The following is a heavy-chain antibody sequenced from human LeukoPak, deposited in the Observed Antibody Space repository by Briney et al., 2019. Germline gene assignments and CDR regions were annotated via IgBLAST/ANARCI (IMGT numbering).Heavy chain of an antibody. CDR2: INHSGST. V-gene: IGHV4-34*01. J-gene: IGHJ4*02. D-gene: IGHD2-2*03. Sequence: PSETLSLTCAVYGGSFSGYYWSWIRQPPGKGLEWIGEINHSGSTNYNPSLKSRVTISVDTSKNQFSLKLSSVTAADTAVYYCARLMDKLVSGLDYWGQGTLVTVSS. CDR1: GGSFSGYY. CDR3: ARLMDKLVSGLDY.